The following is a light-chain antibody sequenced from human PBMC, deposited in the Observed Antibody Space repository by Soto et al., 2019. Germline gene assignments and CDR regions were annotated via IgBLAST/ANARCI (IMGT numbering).Light chain of an antibody. CDR3: CSYAGIYPYV. J-gene: IGLJ1*01. CDR1: SSDVGGYNY. CDR2: DVS. Sequence: QSALTQPRSVSGSPGQSVTISCTGTSSDVGGYNYVSWYQLHPGKAPKLIIYDVSKRPSGVPDRFSGSKSGNTASLTISGLQAEDEAGYYCCSYAGIYPYVFGTGTKVTV. V-gene: IGLV2-11*01.